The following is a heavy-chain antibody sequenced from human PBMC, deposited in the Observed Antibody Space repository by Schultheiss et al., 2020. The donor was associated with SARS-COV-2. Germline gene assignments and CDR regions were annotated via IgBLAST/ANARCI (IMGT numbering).Heavy chain of an antibody. Sequence: GGSLRLSCEASGYSFGTYAMHWVRQAPGKGLDWVAVIWYDGSKRYYEASVKGRFTISRDNSKNTLFLQMMSLRVEDTAVYYCAGGETAIDHWGQGTLVTVSS. CDR3: AGGETAIDH. CDR1: GYSFGTYA. J-gene: IGHJ4*02. CDR2: IWYDGSKR. V-gene: IGHV3-33*01. D-gene: IGHD2-21*01.